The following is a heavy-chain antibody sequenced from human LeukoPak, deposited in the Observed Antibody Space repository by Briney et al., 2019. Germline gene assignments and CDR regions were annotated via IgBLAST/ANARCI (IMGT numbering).Heavy chain of an antibody. D-gene: IGHD6-6*01. V-gene: IGHV4-61*02. Sequence: SETLSLTCTVSGGSISSGSYYWSWIRQPAGKGLEWIGRIYTSGSTNYNPSLKSRVTISVDTSKNQFSLKLSSVTAADTAVYYCARVYSSSSHSSYYYYMDVWGKGTTVTVSS. CDR3: ARVYSSSSHSSYYYYMDV. J-gene: IGHJ6*03. CDR2: IYTSGST. CDR1: GGSISSGSYY.